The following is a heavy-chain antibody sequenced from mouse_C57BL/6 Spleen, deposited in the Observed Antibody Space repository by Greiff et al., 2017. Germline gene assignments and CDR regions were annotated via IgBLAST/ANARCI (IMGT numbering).Heavy chain of an antibody. Sequence: EVKLLESGPGLVKPSQSLSLTCSVTGYSITSGYYWNWIRQFPGNKLEWMGYISYDGSNNYNPSLKNRISITRDTSKNQFFLKLNSVTTEDTATYDCARANWDEVWFAYWGQGTLVTVSA. CDR3: ARANWDEVWFAY. D-gene: IGHD4-1*01. CDR2: ISYDGSN. J-gene: IGHJ3*01. V-gene: IGHV3-6*01. CDR1: GYSITSGYY.